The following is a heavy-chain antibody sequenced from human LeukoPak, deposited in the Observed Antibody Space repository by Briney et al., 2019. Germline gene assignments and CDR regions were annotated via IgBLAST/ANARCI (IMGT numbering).Heavy chain of an antibody. V-gene: IGHV3-15*01. CDR3: TTEAYYDFWSGYYNSY. J-gene: IGHJ4*02. Sequence: GGSLRLSCAASGFTFSSYWMSWVRQAPGKGLEWVGRIKSKTDGGTTDYAAPVKGRFTISRDDSKNTLYLQMNSLKTEDTAVYYCTTEAYYDFWSGYYNSYWGQGTLVTVSS. CDR2: IKSKTDGGTT. CDR1: GFTFSSYW. D-gene: IGHD3-3*01.